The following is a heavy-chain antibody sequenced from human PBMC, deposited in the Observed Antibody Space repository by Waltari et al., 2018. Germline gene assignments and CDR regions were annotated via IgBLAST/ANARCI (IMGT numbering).Heavy chain of an antibody. D-gene: IGHD1-7*01. CDR2: IYYSGST. CDR1: GGSISSSRYY. V-gene: IGHV4-39*07. J-gene: IGHJ4*02. CDR3: ARGGITGTPRLDY. Sequence: QLQLQESGPGLVQPSETLSLTCTVSGGSISSSRYYWGWLRQPPGKGLEWIGSIYYSGSTYYNPSLKSRVTISVDTSKNQFSLKLSSVTAADTAVYYCARGGITGTPRLDYWGQGTLVTVSS.